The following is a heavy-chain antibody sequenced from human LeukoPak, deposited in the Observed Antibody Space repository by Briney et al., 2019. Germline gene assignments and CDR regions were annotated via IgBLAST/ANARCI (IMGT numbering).Heavy chain of an antibody. D-gene: IGHD6-13*01. J-gene: IGHJ5*02. CDR3: ARLELAAAGSRWFDP. CDR2: INHSGST. V-gene: IGHV4-38-2*02. CDR1: GYSISSGYY. Sequence: ETLSLTCTVSGYSISSGYYWSWIRQPPGKGLEWIGEINHSGSTNYNPSLKSRVTISVDTSKNQFSLKLSSVTAADTAVYYCARLELAAAGSRWFDPWGQGTLVTVSS.